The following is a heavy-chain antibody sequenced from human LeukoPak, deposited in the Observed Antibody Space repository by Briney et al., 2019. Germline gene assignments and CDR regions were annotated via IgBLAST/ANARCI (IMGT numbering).Heavy chain of an antibody. J-gene: IGHJ4*02. D-gene: IGHD4/OR15-4a*01. CDR3: ARGRVHDY. Sequence: GGSLRFSCAASGFTFSSYTMNWVRQAPGKGLECVSYISGSSSTIYYADSVKGRFTISRDNAQNSLYLQMNSLRDEDTAVYYCARGRVHDYWGQGTLVTVST. V-gene: IGHV3-48*02. CDR1: GFTFSSYT. CDR2: ISGSSSTI.